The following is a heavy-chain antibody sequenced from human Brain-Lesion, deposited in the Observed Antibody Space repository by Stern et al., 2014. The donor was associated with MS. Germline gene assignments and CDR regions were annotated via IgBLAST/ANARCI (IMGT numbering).Heavy chain of an antibody. D-gene: IGHD2-15*01. CDR3: AGEEDIRYCSGGSCTGNWFDP. Sequence: VQLQESGPGLVKPSETLSLTCTVAGGSVSSTSYAWAWLRQPPGKGLGWIGTIYYSGNTHYSPSLKSRLPLSLATSKNKFSLQLRSVTAADTAVYYCAGEEDIRYCSGGSCTGNWFDPWGQGTLVTVSS. CDR2: IYYSGNT. J-gene: IGHJ5*02. CDR1: GGSVSSTSYA. V-gene: IGHV4-39*01.